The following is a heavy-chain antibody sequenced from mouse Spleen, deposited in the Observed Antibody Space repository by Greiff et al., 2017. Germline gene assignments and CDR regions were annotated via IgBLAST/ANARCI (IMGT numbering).Heavy chain of an antibody. Sequence: EVQVVESGGGLVQPGGSLKLSCATSGFTFSDYYMYWVRQTPEKRLEWVAYISNGGGSTYYPDTVKGRFTISRDNAKNTLYLQMSRLKSEDTAMYYCARRGSSFYYYAMDYWGQGTSVTVSS. J-gene: IGHJ4*01. V-gene: IGHV5-12*02. CDR3: ARRGSSFYYYAMDY. CDR2: ISNGGGST. D-gene: IGHD1-1*01. CDR1: GFTFSDYY.